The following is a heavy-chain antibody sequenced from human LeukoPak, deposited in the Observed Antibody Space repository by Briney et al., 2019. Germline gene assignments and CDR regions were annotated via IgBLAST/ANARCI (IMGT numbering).Heavy chain of an antibody. CDR3: AREERVEGALQY. CDR1: GFTFSDYW. D-gene: IGHD3-3*01. Sequence: GGSLRLSCAASGFTFSDYWMHWVRQAPGKGLVWVSRINTDGSFTRYADSVQGRFTISRDTAKNTLFLQMNSLRAEDTAVYYCAREERVEGALQYWGQGILVTVSS. J-gene: IGHJ4*02. V-gene: IGHV3-74*01. CDR2: INTDGSFT.